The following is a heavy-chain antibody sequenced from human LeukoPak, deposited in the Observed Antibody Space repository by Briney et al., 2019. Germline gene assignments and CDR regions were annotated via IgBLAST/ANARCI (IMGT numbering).Heavy chain of an antibody. D-gene: IGHD3-10*01. Sequence: GGSLRLSCAASGLTVSSNYMNWVRQAPGKGLEWVANIKQDGSEKYYVDSVKGRFTISRDNVDNSLYLQMNSLRAEDTAVYYCASHYGSGSYSGDAFDIWGQGTMITVSS. CDR1: GLTVSSNY. CDR2: IKQDGSEK. CDR3: ASHYGSGSYSGDAFDI. J-gene: IGHJ3*02. V-gene: IGHV3-7*01.